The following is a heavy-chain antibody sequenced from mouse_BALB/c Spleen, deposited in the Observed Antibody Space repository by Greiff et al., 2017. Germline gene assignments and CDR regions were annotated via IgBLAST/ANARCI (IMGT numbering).Heavy chain of an antibody. CDR2: ISSGGSYT. J-gene: IGHJ3*01. D-gene: IGHD1-1*01. V-gene: IGHV5-6*01. CDR1: GFTFSSYG. CDR3: ARLGDYGSSSAWFAY. Sequence: EVKLMESGGDLVKPGGSLKLSCAASGFTFSSYGMSWVRQTPDKRLEWVATISSGGSYTYYPDSVKGRFTISRDNAKNTLYLQMSSLKSEDTAMYYCARLGDYGSSSAWFAYWGQGTLVTVSA.